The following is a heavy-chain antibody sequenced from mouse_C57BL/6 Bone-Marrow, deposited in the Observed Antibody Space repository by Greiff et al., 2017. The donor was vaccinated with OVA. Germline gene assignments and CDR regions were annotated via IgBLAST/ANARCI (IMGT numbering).Heavy chain of an antibody. CDR1: GYAFSSSW. CDR2: IYPGDGDT. D-gene: IGHD1-1*01. Sequence: QVQLKESGPELVKPGASVKISCKASGYAFSSSWMNWVKQRPGKGLEWIGRIYPGDGDTNYNGKFKGKATLTADKSSSTAYMQLSSLTSEDSAVYFCARDYYGSSYRYFDVWGTGTTVTVSS. V-gene: IGHV1-82*01. CDR3: ARDYYGSSYRYFDV. J-gene: IGHJ1*03.